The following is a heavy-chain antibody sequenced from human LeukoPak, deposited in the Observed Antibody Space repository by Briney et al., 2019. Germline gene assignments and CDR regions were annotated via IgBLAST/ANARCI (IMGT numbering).Heavy chain of an antibody. D-gene: IGHD3-22*01. CDR3: ARNYDSSGYWYYYYGMDV. Sequence: GGSLRLSCAASGFTFSSYAMHWVRQAPGKGLEWVAVISYDGSNKYYADSVKGRFTISRDNSKNTLYLQMNSLRAEDTAVYYCARNYDSSGYWYYYYGMDVWGQGTTATVSS. CDR1: GFTFSSYA. J-gene: IGHJ6*02. V-gene: IGHV3-30-3*01. CDR2: ISYDGSNK.